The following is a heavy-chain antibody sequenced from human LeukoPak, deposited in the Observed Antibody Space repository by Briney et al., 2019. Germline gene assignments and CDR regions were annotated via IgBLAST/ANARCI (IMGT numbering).Heavy chain of an antibody. V-gene: IGHV3-30-3*01. CDR3: ARAPRYSSGWYAFDY. J-gene: IGHJ4*02. CDR1: GFTFSSYA. Sequence: PGGSLRLSCAASGFTFSSYAMHWVRQAPGKGLEWVAIISYDGTNKYYADSVKGRFTISRDDSKHTLYLQMNSLRAEDTAVYYCARAPRYSSGWYAFDYWGQGTLVTVSS. CDR2: ISYDGTNK. D-gene: IGHD6-19*01.